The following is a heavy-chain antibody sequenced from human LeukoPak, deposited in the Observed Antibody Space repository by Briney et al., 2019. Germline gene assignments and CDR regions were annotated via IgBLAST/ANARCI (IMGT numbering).Heavy chain of an antibody. Sequence: ASVKVSCKASGYTFTSYGISWVRQAPGQGLEWMGWISAYNGNTNYAQKLQGRVTMTTDTSTSTAYMELRSLRSDDTAVYYCARDYDFWSGYPVYYYYYMDVWGKGTTVTVSS. J-gene: IGHJ6*03. CDR2: ISAYNGNT. V-gene: IGHV1-18*01. D-gene: IGHD3-3*01. CDR3: ARDYDFWSGYPVYYYYYMDV. CDR1: GYTFTSYG.